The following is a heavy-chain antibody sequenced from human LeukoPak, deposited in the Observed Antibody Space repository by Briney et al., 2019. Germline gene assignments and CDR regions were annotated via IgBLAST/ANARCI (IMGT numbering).Heavy chain of an antibody. CDR3: ARDMGSGWYMYYFDY. CDR1: GFTFSSYW. Sequence: PGGSLRLSCAASGFTFSSYWMHWVRQAPGKGLVWVSHINSDGSSTSYADSVKGRFTISRDNAKNTLYLQMNSLRAEDTAVYYCARDMGSGWYMYYFDYWGQGTLVTVSS. J-gene: IGHJ4*02. V-gene: IGHV3-74*01. CDR2: INSDGSST. D-gene: IGHD6-19*01.